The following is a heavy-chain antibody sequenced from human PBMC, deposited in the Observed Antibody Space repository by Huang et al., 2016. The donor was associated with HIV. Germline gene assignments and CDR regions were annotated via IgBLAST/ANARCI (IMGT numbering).Heavy chain of an antibody. V-gene: IGHV7-4-1*02. D-gene: IGHD3-9*01. CDR1: VYTFTTYS. J-gene: IGHJ4*02. CDR2: INTKTGKP. CDR3: ARYRLTGTFLDS. Sequence: QVQLVQSGSELRKPGASVKVSCKASVYTFTTYSLIWVRPAPGQGLEWMGWINTKTGKPTYAQGFTGRFVFSLDTTVNTAYLQISSLKTDDTAKYFCARYRLTGTFLDSWGQGTQVTVSS.